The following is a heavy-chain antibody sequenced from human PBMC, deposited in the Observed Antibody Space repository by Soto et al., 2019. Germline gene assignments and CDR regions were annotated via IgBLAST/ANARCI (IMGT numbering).Heavy chain of an antibody. CDR2: ISPDGGST. D-gene: IGHD3-10*01. CDR1: GYDFTDHY. V-gene: IGHV1-46*01. CDR3: ARAPRGGVIIVITSAQIDY. Sequence: QVQLVQSGAEVKKPGASVKVSCKASGYDFTDHYIHWVRQAPGQGLEWMGIISPDGGSTRYSQKFQAGITITRDTSTSTGYMELSSLRSEDTAVYYCARAPRGGVIIVITSAQIDYWGQGTLVTVSS. J-gene: IGHJ4*02.